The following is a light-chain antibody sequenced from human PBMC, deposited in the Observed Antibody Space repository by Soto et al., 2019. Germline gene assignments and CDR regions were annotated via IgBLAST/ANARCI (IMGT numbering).Light chain of an antibody. CDR2: AAS. Sequence: DIQMTQSPSSLYASVGDRVTITCRASQGISTYLNWYQQKPGKAPKLLIYAASSLQSGVPSRFSGSGSETDFTLTISSLQPEDFATYSCQQSYSTTWTFGQGTKVDIK. CDR1: QGISTY. CDR3: QQSYSTTWT. V-gene: IGKV1-39*01. J-gene: IGKJ1*01.